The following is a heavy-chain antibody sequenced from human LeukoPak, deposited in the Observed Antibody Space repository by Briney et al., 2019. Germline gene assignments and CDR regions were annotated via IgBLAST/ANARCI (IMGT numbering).Heavy chain of an antibody. J-gene: IGHJ6*03. CDR3: ARDEITMVRGVNYYYYMDV. CDR2: ISSSGSTI. V-gene: IGHV3-48*03. CDR1: GFTFSSYE. Sequence: QSGGSLRLSCAAPGFTFSSYEMNWVRQAPGKGLEWVSYISSSGSTIYYADSVKGRFTISRDNAKNSLYLQMNSLRAEDTAVYYCARDEITMVRGVNYYYYMDVWGKGTTVTVSS. D-gene: IGHD3-10*01.